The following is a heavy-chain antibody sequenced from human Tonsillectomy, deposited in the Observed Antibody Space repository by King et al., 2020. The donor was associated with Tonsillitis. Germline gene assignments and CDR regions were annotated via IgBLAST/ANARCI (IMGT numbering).Heavy chain of an antibody. D-gene: IGHD6-13*01. CDR3: ARDQGIAAAWNYYYMDV. J-gene: IGHJ6*03. CDR2: IKQDGSEK. CDR1: GFTFSSYW. Sequence: VQLVESGGGLVQPGGSLRLSCAASGFTFSSYWMSWVRQAPGKGLEWVANIKQDGSEKYYVDSVKGRFTISRDNAKNSLYLQMNSLRAEDTAVYYCARDQGIAAAWNYYYMDVWGKGTTVTVSS. V-gene: IGHV3-7*03.